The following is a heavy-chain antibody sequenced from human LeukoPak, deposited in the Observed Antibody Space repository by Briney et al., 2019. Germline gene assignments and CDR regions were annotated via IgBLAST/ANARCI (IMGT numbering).Heavy chain of an antibody. Sequence: PGGSLRLSCAASGFTFSSYAMSWVRQAPGKGLEWVSAISGSGGSTYYADSVKGRFTISRDNSKNTLYLQMNSLRAEDTAVYYCAKEGRDVVVVAAACYFDYWGQGTLVTVSS. J-gene: IGHJ4*02. V-gene: IGHV3-23*01. D-gene: IGHD2-15*01. CDR3: AKEGRDVVVVAAACYFDY. CDR2: ISGSGGST. CDR1: GFTFSSYA.